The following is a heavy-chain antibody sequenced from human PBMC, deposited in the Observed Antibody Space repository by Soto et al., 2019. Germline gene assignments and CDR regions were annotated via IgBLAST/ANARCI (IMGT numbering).Heavy chain of an antibody. J-gene: IGHJ4*02. V-gene: IGHV3-23*01. CDR3: AKFVQGNGWFHFDY. D-gene: IGHD6-19*01. CDR2: ISGSGGST. CDR1: GFTFSSYA. Sequence: GGSLRLSCAASGFTFSSYAMSWVRQAPGKGLEWVSAISGSGGSTYYADSVKGRFTISRDNSKNTLYLQMNSLRAEDTALYYCAKFVQGNGWFHFDYWGQGTLVTVSS.